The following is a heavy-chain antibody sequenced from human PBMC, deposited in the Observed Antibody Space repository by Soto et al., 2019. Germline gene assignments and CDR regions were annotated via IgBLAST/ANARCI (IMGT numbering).Heavy chain of an antibody. D-gene: IGHD6-6*01. CDR2: INAGNGNT. V-gene: IGHV1-3*01. CDR1: GYTFTSYA. J-gene: IGHJ4*02. CDR3: ARPGYSSSLCFDY. Sequence: QVQLVQSGAEVKKPGASVKVYCKASGYTFTSYAMHWVRQAPGHRLEWMGWINAGNGNTKYSQKFQGRVTITRDTSASTAYMELSSLRSEDTAVYYCARPGYSSSLCFDYWGQGTLVTVSS.